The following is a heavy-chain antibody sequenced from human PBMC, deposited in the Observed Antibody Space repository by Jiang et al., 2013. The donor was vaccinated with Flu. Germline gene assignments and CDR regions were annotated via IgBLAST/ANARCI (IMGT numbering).Heavy chain of an antibody. Sequence: LVQPGGSLRLSCAASGFTFSSYEMNWVRQAPGKGLEWVSYISSSGSTIYYADSVKGRFTISRDNAKNSLYLQMNSLRAEDTAVYYCASGIGYYDFWSAPGPWGQGTLVTVSS. V-gene: IGHV3-48*03. CDR1: GFTFSSYE. CDR2: ISSSGSTI. CDR3: ASGIGYYDFWSAPGP. D-gene: IGHD3-3*01. J-gene: IGHJ4*02.